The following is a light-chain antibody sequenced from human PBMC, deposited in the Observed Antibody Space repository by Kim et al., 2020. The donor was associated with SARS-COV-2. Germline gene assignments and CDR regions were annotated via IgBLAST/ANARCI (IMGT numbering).Light chain of an antibody. V-gene: IGLV1-51*01. CDR1: SSNIGTNY. CDR2: DTS. J-gene: IGLJ2*01. Sequence: GQMVTIYCSGSSSNIGTNYVSWYQQLPGTAPKLLVYDTSERPSGVPDRFSGSKSGTSATLDITGLQTGDEAQYYCATWDSGLSAGVFGGGTQLTVL. CDR3: ATWDSGLSAGV.